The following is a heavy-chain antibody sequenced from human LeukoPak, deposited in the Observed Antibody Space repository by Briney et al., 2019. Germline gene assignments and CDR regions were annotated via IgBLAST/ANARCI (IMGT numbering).Heavy chain of an antibody. V-gene: IGHV1-3*01. J-gene: IGHJ6*02. CDR3: ARGPGITGTAPGLDV. CDR1: GYTFTTYA. CDR2: INAGNGYT. D-gene: IGHD1-7*01. Sequence: ASVKVSCKASGYTFTTYATHWVRQAPGQRLEWMGWINAGNGYTKSSQRFQGRVTFTRDTSASTAYTELSSLRSEDTAVYYCARGPGITGTAPGLDVWGQRTTVTVSS.